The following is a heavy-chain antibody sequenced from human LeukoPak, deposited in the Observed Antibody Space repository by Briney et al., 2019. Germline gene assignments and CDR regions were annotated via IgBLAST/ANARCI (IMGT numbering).Heavy chain of an antibody. CDR3: ARGAGTSWFDY. Sequence: GASVKVSCKASGYTFAGNYIHCVRQAPGQGLEWMGWINPNNGGTNFARKFQGRVTMTRDTSISTAYMELSSLTSDDTAVYYCARGAGTSWFDYWGQGTLVTVSS. J-gene: IGHJ4*02. V-gene: IGHV1-2*02. D-gene: IGHD6-13*01. CDR1: GYTFAGNY. CDR2: INPNNGGT.